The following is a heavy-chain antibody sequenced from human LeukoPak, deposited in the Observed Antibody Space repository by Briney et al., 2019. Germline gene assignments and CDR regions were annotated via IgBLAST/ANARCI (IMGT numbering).Heavy chain of an antibody. V-gene: IGHV4-61*02. CDR1: GASISSGSYF. CDR3: ATSPYYFYMDV. J-gene: IGHJ6*03. Sequence: SETLSLTCFVSGASISSGSYFWTWLRQPAGKGLEWIGRIYTTGSTNYNPSLTSRVTISMDASKNQFSLNLSSVTAADTAVYHCATSPYYFYMDVWGKGTSVIVSS. CDR2: IYTTGST.